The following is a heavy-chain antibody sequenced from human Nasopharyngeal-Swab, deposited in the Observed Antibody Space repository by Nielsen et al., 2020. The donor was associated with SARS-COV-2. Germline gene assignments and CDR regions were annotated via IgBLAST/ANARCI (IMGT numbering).Heavy chain of an antibody. V-gene: IGHV1-8*01. D-gene: IGHD1-1*01. CDR1: GYTFASFD. Sequence: ASVKVSCKTSGYTFASFDINWVRQATGRGLEWVGWMNLDSGDTHYAQEFQGKVTLTRDTSRSTAYMELSSLRSEDTAVYYCARGPRPKRHLDYWGLGTLVTVSS. CDR2: MNLDSGDT. J-gene: IGHJ4*02. CDR3: ARGPRPKRHLDY.